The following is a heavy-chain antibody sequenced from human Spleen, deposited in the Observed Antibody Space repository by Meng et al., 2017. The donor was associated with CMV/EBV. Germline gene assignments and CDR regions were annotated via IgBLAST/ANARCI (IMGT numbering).Heavy chain of an antibody. CDR2: INPNSGGT. CDR1: GYTFTGYY. CDR3: ARRVHKSIVGATPYYFDY. Sequence: ASVKVSCKASGYTFTGYYMHWVRQAPGQGLEWMGWINPNSGGTNYAQKFQGRVTMTRDTSISTAYMELSRLRSDDTAVYYCARRVHKSIVGATPYYFDYWGQGTLVTVSS. D-gene: IGHD1-26*01. V-gene: IGHV1-2*02. J-gene: IGHJ4*02.